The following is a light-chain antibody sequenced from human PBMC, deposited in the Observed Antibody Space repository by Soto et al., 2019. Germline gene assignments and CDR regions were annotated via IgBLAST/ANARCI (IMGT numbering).Light chain of an antibody. CDR3: QQYDIWPPT. CDR2: DSS. Sequence: IVLTQSPATLSLSPGERATLSCGASQSVSSYLAWYQQKPGLAPRLVIYDSSIRATGIPDRFSGSGSGTDFTLTISRLEPEDFAVYYCQQYDIWPPTFGQGTKVDIK. CDR1: QSVSSY. J-gene: IGKJ1*01. V-gene: IGKV3D-20*01.